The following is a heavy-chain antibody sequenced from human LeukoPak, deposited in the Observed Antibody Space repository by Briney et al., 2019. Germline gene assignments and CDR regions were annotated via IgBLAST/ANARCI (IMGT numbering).Heavy chain of an antibody. D-gene: IGHD3-10*02. V-gene: IGHV3-30*04. CDR2: ISDDGSNK. CDR3: ARDRYYDGGFDY. Sequence: PGRSLRFSCAASGFTFRTYAMNWVRQAPGKGLEWVAVISDDGSNKYYAESVKGQFTISRDNSKNTLYLQMNSLRAEDTAVYYCARDRYYDGGFDYWGQGTLVTVSS. J-gene: IGHJ4*02. CDR1: GFTFRTYA.